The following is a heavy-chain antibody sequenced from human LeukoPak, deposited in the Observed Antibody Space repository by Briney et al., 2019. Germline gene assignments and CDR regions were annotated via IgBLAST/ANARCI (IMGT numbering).Heavy chain of an antibody. CDR3: ARAPCGGDCSSKYYYYIDV. Sequence: ASVKLSCKASGYTFTGYYMHWVRQAPGQGLEWMGWINPNSGGTNYAQKFQGRVTMTRDTSTSTVDMELRSLRSEGTAVYYCARAPCGGDCSSKYYYYIDVWGKGTTVTISS. D-gene: IGHD2-21*02. CDR1: GYTFTGYY. V-gene: IGHV1-2*02. CDR2: INPNSGGT. J-gene: IGHJ6*03.